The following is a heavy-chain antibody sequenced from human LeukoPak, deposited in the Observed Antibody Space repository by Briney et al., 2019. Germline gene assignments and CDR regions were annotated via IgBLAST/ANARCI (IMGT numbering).Heavy chain of an antibody. CDR1: GGSISSYY. Sequence: SETLSLTXTVSGGSISSYYWSWIRQPPGKGLEWIGYIYYSGSTNYNPSLKSLVTISVDTSKTQFSLKLSSVTAADTAVYYCATQYCSSTSCSYPFDPWGQGTLVTVSS. V-gene: IGHV4-59*01. D-gene: IGHD2-2*01. J-gene: IGHJ5*02. CDR2: IYYSGST. CDR3: ATQYCSSTSCSYPFDP.